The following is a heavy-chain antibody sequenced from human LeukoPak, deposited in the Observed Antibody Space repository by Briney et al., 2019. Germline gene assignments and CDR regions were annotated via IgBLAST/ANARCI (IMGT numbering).Heavy chain of an antibody. CDR3: ARGTTIFGVVIDY. D-gene: IGHD3-3*01. CDR1: GGSISSSSYY. V-gene: IGHV4-39*01. J-gene: IGHJ4*02. Sequence: SESLSLTCTASGGSISSSSYYWGWIRQPPGKGLEWIVSIHYSGSTYYNASLKSRVTISVNTSKNQFSLKLSSVTAADTAVYYCARGTTIFGVVIDYWGQGTLVTVSS. CDR2: IHYSGST.